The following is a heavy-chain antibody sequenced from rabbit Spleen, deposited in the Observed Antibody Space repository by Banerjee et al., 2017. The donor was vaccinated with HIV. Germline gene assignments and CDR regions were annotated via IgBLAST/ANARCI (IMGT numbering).Heavy chain of an antibody. CDR3: ARDGAGNSGIIYFDL. J-gene: IGHJ4*01. D-gene: IGHD8-1*01. V-gene: IGHV1S45*01. CDR2: IYAGSSGST. Sequence: QEQLEESGGDLVKPEGSLTLTCTASGFSFSGNYWMCWVRQAPGRGLEWIACIYAGSSGSTYYASWAKGRFTISKTSSTTVTLQMTSLTAADTDTYFCARDGAGNSGIIYFDLWGPGTLVTVS. CDR1: GFSFSGNYW.